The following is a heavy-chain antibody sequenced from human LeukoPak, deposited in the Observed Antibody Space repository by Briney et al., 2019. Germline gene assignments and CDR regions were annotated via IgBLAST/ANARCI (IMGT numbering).Heavy chain of an antibody. V-gene: IGHV1-46*01. Sequence: GASVKVSCKASGYTFTSYYMHWVRQAPGQGLEWMGIINPSGGSTSYAQKFQGRVTMTRDTSTSTVYMELSSLRSEDTAVYYCAREYNPTVTPGSYGMDVWGQGTTVTVSS. D-gene: IGHD4-17*01. CDR2: INPSGGST. CDR3: AREYNPTVTPGSYGMDV. J-gene: IGHJ6*02. CDR1: GYTFTSYY.